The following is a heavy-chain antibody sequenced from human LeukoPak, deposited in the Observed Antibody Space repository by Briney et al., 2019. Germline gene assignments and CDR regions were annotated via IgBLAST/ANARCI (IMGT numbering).Heavy chain of an antibody. J-gene: IGHJ6*03. V-gene: IGHV3-48*03. CDR1: GFTFSSYE. CDR2: ISSSGSTI. Sequence: GGSLRLSCAASGFTFSSYELNWVRQAPGKGLEWVSYISSSGSTIYYADSVKGRLTSSRDNAKNSLYLQMNSLRAEDTAVYYCSRVYYYMDDWGKGTTVTVSS. CDR3: SRVYYYMDD.